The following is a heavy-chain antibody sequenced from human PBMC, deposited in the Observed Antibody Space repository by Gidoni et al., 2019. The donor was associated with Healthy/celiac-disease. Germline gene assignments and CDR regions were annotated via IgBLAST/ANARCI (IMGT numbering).Heavy chain of an antibody. V-gene: IGHV3-21*01. D-gene: IGHD1-26*01. J-gene: IGHJ6*02. Sequence: EVQLVESVGGLVKPGGSLRLSCAASGFTFSSYSMNWVRQAPGKGLEWVSSISSSSSYIYYADSVKGGFTITRDNAKNSLYLQMNSLRAEDTAVYYCARVIGSYYYYYGMDVWGQGTTVTVSS. CDR2: ISSSSSYI. CDR3: ARVIGSYYYYYGMDV. CDR1: GFTFSSYS.